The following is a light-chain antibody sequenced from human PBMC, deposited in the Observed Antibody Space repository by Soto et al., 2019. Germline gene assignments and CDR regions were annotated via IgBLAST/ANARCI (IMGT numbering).Light chain of an antibody. V-gene: IGLV2-23*02. Sequence: QSALTQPASVSGSPGQSITISCTGTSSDVGSCNCVSWYQQHPGKAPTLMIYEVNKRPSGISNRFSGSKSGNTASLTISGLQDEDEADYYCCSSVGSPNWVFGGGTTLTVL. CDR2: EVN. J-gene: IGLJ3*02. CDR1: SSDVGSCNC. CDR3: CSSVGSPNWV.